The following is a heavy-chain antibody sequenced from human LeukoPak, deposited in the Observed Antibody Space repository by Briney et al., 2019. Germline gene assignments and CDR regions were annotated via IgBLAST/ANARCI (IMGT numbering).Heavy chain of an antibody. Sequence: QPGGSLRLSCAASGFTFSSYWMHWVRQAPGKGLVWVAFIRYDGSNKYYADSVKGRFTISRDNSKNTLYLQMNSLRAEDTAVYYCAKETRSYSGSYFSRWGQGTLVTVSS. CDR3: AKETRSYSGSYFSR. D-gene: IGHD1-26*01. CDR1: GFTFSSYW. CDR2: IRYDGSNK. J-gene: IGHJ4*02. V-gene: IGHV3-30*02.